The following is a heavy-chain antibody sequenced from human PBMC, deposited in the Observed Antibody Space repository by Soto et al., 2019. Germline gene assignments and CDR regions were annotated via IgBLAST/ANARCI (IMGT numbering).Heavy chain of an antibody. J-gene: IGHJ4*02. Sequence: QITLKESGPTLVKPTQTLTLTCTFSGFSLSTTGVCVGWIRQPPGKALEWLALIYWDDDKRYSPSLKSRLTITKDTSKNQVILTMTNMDPVDTATYFCAHSHDYDSGGEYFDYWGQGTLVTVSS. V-gene: IGHV2-5*02. CDR2: IYWDDDK. CDR1: GFSLSTTGVC. D-gene: IGHD3-22*01. CDR3: AHSHDYDSGGEYFDY.